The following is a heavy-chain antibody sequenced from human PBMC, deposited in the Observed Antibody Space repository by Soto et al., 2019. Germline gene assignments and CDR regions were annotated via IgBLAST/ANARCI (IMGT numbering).Heavy chain of an antibody. CDR3: ARDRYFYDSAGYYRTLDS. Sequence: SETLSLTCTISGGSFNNDYWTWIRQSPGKGLECIGYIFHSGITDYNPSVKSRVTISIDKSKNLFSLKLTSVTAADTAVYYCARDRYFYDSAGYYRTLDSWGQGILVTVSS. J-gene: IGHJ5*01. CDR2: IFHSGIT. V-gene: IGHV4-59*01. CDR1: GGSFNNDY. D-gene: IGHD3-22*01.